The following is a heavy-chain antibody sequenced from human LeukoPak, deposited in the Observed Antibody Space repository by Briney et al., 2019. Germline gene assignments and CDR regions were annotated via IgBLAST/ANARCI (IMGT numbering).Heavy chain of an antibody. CDR1: GFTFSSYG. CDR2: IRYDGSNK. J-gene: IGHJ4*02. CDR3: VKDNLVEMATKPVPDY. Sequence: QTGGSLRLSCAASGFTFSSYGMHWVRQAPGKGLEWVAFIRYDGSNKYYADSVKGRFTISRDNSKNTLYLQMNSLRAEDTAVYYCVKDNLVEMATKPVPDYWGQGTLVTVSS. D-gene: IGHD5-24*01. V-gene: IGHV3-30*02.